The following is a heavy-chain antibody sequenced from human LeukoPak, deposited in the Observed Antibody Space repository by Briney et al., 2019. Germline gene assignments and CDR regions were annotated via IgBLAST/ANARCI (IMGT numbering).Heavy chain of an antibody. J-gene: IGHJ4*02. CDR1: GGSISSSSYY. V-gene: IGHV4-39*01. Sequence: SKTLSLTCTVSGGSISSSSYYWGWIRQPPGKGLEWIGSIYYSGSTYYNPSLKSRVTISVDTSKNQLSLKLSSVTAADTAVYYCARLQHLYYGSGSYYFDYWGQGTLVTVSS. CDR3: ARLQHLYYGSGSYYFDY. CDR2: IYYSGST. D-gene: IGHD3-10*01.